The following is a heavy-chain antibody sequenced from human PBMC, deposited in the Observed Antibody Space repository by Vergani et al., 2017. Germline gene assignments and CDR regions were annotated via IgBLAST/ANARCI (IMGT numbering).Heavy chain of an antibody. Sequence: EVQLVESGGGLVKPGGSLRLFCAASGFTFSSYEMHWVPKAPGKGLEGVSYISSSGSTIYYAYSVKGRFPISRDNAKNSLFLQINSLRAENTAVYYCARDRMGRGISAPRSDYYYYYYMDVWGQGTTVTVSS. D-gene: IGHD6-13*01. CDR3: ARDRMGRGISAPRSDYYYYYYMDV. V-gene: IGHV3-48*03. CDR1: GFTFSSYE. CDR2: ISSSGSTI. J-gene: IGHJ6*02.